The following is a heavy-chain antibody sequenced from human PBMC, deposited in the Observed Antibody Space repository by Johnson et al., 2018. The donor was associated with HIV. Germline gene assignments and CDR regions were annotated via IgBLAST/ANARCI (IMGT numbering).Heavy chain of an antibody. V-gene: IGHV3-7*01. D-gene: IGHD1-26*01. CDR3: ARGDKWDPDVFDM. CDR2: IKPDGSEN. Sequence: VQLVESGGGLVQPGGSLRLSCAASGFTFSSYWMSWVRQAPGKVLEWVANIKPDGSENYYVDSVKGRFIISRDNVKNSLYLQMSRLRAEDTAVYYCARGDKWDPDVFDMWGQGTMVTVSS. J-gene: IGHJ3*02. CDR1: GFTFSSYW.